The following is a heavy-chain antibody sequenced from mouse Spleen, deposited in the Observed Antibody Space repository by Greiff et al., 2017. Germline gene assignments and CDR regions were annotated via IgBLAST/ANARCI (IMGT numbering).Heavy chain of an antibody. Sequence: EVHLVESGGGLVKPGGSLKLSCAASGFTFSSYTMSWVRQTPAKRLEWVATISSGGGNTYYPDSVKGRFTISRDNARNTLYLQMSSLRSEDTAMYYCARLDEAWFAYWGQGTLVTVSA. J-gene: IGHJ3*01. CDR1: GFTFSSYT. CDR2: ISSGGGNT. V-gene: IGHV5-9*04. CDR3: ARLDEAWFAY.